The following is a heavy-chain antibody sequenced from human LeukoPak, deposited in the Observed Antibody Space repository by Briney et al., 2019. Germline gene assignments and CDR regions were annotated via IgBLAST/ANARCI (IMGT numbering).Heavy chain of an antibody. Sequence: PGGSLRPSCAASGFIFSDYPMRWLRQAPGKGLEWVSYISRSGSTIYYAGSVKGRFTISRDNAKNSLYLQMNSLIAEDTAVYYCALHCRTNIYDSNSASDYWGQGTLVTVSP. V-gene: IGHV3-11*01. D-gene: IGHD3-22*01. J-gene: IGHJ4*02. CDR3: ALHCRTNIYDSNSASDY. CDR1: GFIFSDYP. CDR2: ISRSGSTI.